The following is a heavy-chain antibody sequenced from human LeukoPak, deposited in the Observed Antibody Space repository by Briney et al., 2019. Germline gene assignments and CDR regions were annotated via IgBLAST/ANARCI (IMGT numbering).Heavy chain of an antibody. Sequence: SETLSLTCAVYGGSFSGYYWSWIRQPPGKGLEWIGEINHSGSTNYNSSLKSRVTISVDTSKNQFSLKLSSVTAADTAVHYCATRPVLLWFGESQRVMDVWGQGTTVTVSS. CDR2: INHSGST. CDR1: GGSFSGYY. D-gene: IGHD3-10*01. J-gene: IGHJ6*02. CDR3: ATRPVLLWFGESQRVMDV. V-gene: IGHV4-34*01.